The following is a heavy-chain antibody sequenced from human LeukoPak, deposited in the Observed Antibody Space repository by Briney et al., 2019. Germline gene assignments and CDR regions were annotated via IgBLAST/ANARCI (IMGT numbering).Heavy chain of an antibody. V-gene: IGHV1-2*02. CDR3: ARVGSAASYNWFDP. Sequence: ASVKVSCKASGYTFTGYYMHWVRQAPGQGLEWMGWINPNSGGTNYAQKFQGRVTMTRDTSISTAYMELSRLRSDDTAVYYCARVGSAASYNWFDPWGRGTLVTVSS. D-gene: IGHD2-15*01. CDR1: GYTFTGYY. J-gene: IGHJ5*02. CDR2: INPNSGGT.